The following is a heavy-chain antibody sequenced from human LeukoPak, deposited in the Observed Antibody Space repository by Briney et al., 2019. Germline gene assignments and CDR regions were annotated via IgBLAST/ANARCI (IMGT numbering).Heavy chain of an antibody. CDR3: ARDRSSGWFDP. CDR2: IYYSGST. J-gene: IGHJ5*02. CDR1: GGSISSGGYY. V-gene: IGHV4-31*03. Sequence: PSETLSLTCTVSGGSISSGGYYWSWIRQHPGQGLEWIGYIYYSGSTYYNPSLKSRVTISVDTSKNQFSLKLSSVTAADTAVYYCARDRSSGWFDPWGQGTLVTVSS.